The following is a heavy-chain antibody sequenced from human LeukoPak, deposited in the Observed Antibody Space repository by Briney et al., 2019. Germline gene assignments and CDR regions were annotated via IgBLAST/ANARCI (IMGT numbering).Heavy chain of an antibody. J-gene: IGHJ4*02. V-gene: IGHV1-8*01. D-gene: IGHD6-19*01. CDR1: GYTFTSYD. Sequence: ASVKVSCKASGYTFTSYDINWVRQATGQGLEWMGWMNPNSGNTGYAQKFQGRVTMTRNTSISTAYMELSSLRSEDTAVYYCARGEVEAVAGDYWGQGTLVTVSS. CDR3: ARGEVEAVAGDY. CDR2: MNPNSGNT.